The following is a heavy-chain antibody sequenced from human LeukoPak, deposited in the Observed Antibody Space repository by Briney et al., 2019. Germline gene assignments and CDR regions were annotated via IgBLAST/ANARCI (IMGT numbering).Heavy chain of an antibody. CDR1: GGSFSGYY. D-gene: IGHD6-13*01. J-gene: IGHJ3*02. CDR2: INHSGST. CDR3: ARRGVIAAAGTDAFDI. V-gene: IGHV4-34*01. Sequence: SETLSLTCAVYGGSFSGYYWSWIRQPPGKGLEWIGEINHSGSTNYNPSLKSRVTISVDTFKNQFSLKLSSVTAADTALYYCARRGVIAAAGTDAFDIWGQGTMVTVSS.